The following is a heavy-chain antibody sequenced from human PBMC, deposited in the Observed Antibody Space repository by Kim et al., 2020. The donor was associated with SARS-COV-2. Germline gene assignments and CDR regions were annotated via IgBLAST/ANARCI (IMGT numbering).Heavy chain of an antibody. J-gene: IGHJ3*02. D-gene: IGHD3-9*01. CDR3: AREYYDILTGYQNAFDI. Sequence: GSLRLSCAASGFTFSSYWMSWVRQAPGKGLEWVANIKQDGSEKYYVDSVKGRFTISRDNAKNSLYLQMNSLRAEDTAVYYCAREYYDILTGYQNAFDIWGQGTMVTVSS. CDR2: IKQDGSEK. CDR1: GFTFSSYW. V-gene: IGHV3-7*03.